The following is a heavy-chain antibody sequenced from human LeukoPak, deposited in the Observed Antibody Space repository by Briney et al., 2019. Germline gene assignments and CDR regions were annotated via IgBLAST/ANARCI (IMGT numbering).Heavy chain of an antibody. J-gene: IGHJ4*02. Sequence: PSETLSLTCAVYGGSFSGYYWSWIRQPPGKGLEWIGEINHSGSTNYNPSLKSRVTISVDTSKNQFSLKLSSVTAAGTAVYYCARCRLYYYDSSGYYIDYWGQGTLVTVSS. CDR2: INHSGST. CDR1: GGSFSGYY. D-gene: IGHD3-22*01. V-gene: IGHV4-34*01. CDR3: ARCRLYYYDSSGYYIDY.